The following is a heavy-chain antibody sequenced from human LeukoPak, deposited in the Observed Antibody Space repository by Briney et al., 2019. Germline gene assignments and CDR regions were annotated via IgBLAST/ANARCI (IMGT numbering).Heavy chain of an antibody. CDR3: ARGRQNYGDYPY. CDR2: LYYGVST. D-gene: IGHD4-17*01. J-gene: IGHJ4*02. Sequence: GGSLRLSCVFSGFTVSGDYISWFRQAPGKGLEWVSVLYYGVSTFYKDSVKGRFTTSGDNFNNTVYLQMNSLRAEDTAVYYCARGRQNYGDYPYWGQGTLVTVSS. CDR1: GFTVSGDY. V-gene: IGHV3-53*01.